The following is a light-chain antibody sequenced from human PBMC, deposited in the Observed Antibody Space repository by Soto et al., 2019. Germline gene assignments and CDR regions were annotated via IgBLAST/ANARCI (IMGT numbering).Light chain of an antibody. V-gene: IGLV2-23*02. CDR1: SSDFGSYNL. CDR2: EVS. J-gene: IGLJ1*01. Sequence: QSVLTQPASVSGAPGQSLTISCTGTSSDFGSYNLVSWYQQHPGKAPKLMIYEVSKRPSGVSNRFPGSKSGNTASLTISGPQAEDEADYYCCSYAGSSTYYVFGTGTKVTVL. CDR3: CSYAGSSTYYV.